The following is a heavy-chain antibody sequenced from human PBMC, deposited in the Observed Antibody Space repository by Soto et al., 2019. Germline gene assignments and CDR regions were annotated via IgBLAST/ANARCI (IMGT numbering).Heavy chain of an antibody. CDR3: AKEDCSGGSCYLYYDDYGMDV. CDR2: ISGSGGST. D-gene: IGHD2-15*01. Sequence: EVQLLESGGGLVQPGGSLRLSCAASGFTFSSYAMSWVRQAPGKGLEWVSAISGSGGSTYYADSVKGRFTISRDNSKNAIYLQMNSPRADDTAVYYCAKEDCSGGSCYLYYDDYGMDVWGQGTTVTVSS. J-gene: IGHJ6*02. CDR1: GFTFSSYA. V-gene: IGHV3-23*01.